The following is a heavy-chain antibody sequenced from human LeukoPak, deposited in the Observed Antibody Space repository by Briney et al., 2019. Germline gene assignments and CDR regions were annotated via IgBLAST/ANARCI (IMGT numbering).Heavy chain of an antibody. CDR3: AKGSVRGGSSWTLFDY. Sequence: ASVKVSCKASGYTFITYYMHWVRQAPGQGLEWVGQINPDGGNTRYAQRFHGRVILSTDMSTSTVYMEVSSLRSDDTAVYYCAKGSVRGGSSWTLFDYWGQGTLVTVSS. J-gene: IGHJ4*02. D-gene: IGHD6-13*01. V-gene: IGHV1-46*01. CDR1: GYTFITYY. CDR2: INPDGGNT.